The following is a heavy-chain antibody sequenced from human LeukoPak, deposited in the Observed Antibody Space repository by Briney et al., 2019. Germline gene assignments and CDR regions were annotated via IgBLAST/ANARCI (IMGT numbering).Heavy chain of an antibody. Sequence: PGGSLRLSCAASGFTVSSNYMTWVRQAPGKGLEWVSVIYSGGNTYYADSVKGRFTISRDSSKNTLYLQMNSLRAEDTAVYYCARAPYSSSSDYFDYWGQGTLVTVSS. D-gene: IGHD6-6*01. CDR1: GFTVSSNY. CDR2: IYSGGNT. CDR3: ARAPYSSSSDYFDY. J-gene: IGHJ4*02. V-gene: IGHV3-53*01.